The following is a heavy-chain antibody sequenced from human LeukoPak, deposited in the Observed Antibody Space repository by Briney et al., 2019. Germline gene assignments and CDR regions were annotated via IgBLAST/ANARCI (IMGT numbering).Heavy chain of an antibody. D-gene: IGHD6-19*01. CDR1: GYTFTGYY. CDR3: ARDYDGIAVAVFEN. CDR2: INPNSGGT. Sequence: GASVKVSCKASGYTFTGYYMHWVRQAPGQGLEWMGWINPNSGGTNYAQKFQGRVTTTRDTSISTAYMELSRLRSDDTAVYYCARDYDGIAVAVFENWGQGTLVTVSS. V-gene: IGHV1-2*02. J-gene: IGHJ4*02.